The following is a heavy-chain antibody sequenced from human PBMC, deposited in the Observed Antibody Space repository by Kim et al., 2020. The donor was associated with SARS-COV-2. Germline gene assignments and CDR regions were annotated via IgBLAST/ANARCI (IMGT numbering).Heavy chain of an antibody. CDR3: ARTTGGYSGYDYLDF. CDR2: IIHMFVTT. CDR1: GGTFRHYA. D-gene: IGHD5-12*01. J-gene: IGHJ4*02. Sequence: SVKVSCKASGGTFRHYAISWVRQAPGQGLEWMGGIIHMFVTTKYAQKFQDRLTISADESTSTGYMELSSLRSEDTGVYYCARTTGGYSGYDYLDFWGQGTLVIVSS. V-gene: IGHV1-69*13.